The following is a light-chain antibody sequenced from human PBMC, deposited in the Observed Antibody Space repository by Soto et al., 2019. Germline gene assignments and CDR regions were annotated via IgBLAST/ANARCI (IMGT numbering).Light chain of an antibody. CDR1: SSDVGSYNL. J-gene: IGLJ1*01. Sequence: QSVLTQPASVSGSPGQSITISCTGTSSDVGSYNLVSWYQHHPGKAPKLMIYEGSKRPSGVSNRFSGSKSGNTASLTISGFQAEDEADYYCCSYAGGNTFVFGTGTKVTVL. V-gene: IGLV2-23*01. CDR2: EGS. CDR3: CSYAGGNTFV.